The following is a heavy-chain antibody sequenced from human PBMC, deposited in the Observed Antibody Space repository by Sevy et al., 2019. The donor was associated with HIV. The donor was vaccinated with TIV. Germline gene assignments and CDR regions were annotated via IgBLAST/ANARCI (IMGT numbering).Heavy chain of an antibody. V-gene: IGHV3-7*03. CDR2: IKRDGSEK. D-gene: IGHD2-2*01. J-gene: IGHJ6*02. Sequence: GRSLRLSCAASGFTFSNYWMTWVRQAPGKGLEWVANIKRDGSEKYYVDSVKGRFTISRDNAKNSLYLQMNSLRAEDTALYYCARDCNSASCLWGLDVWGQGTTVTVSS. CDR1: GFTFSNYW. CDR3: ARDCNSASCLWGLDV.